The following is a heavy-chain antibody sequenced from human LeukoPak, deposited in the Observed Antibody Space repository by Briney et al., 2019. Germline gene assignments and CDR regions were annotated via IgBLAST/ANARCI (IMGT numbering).Heavy chain of an antibody. J-gene: IGHJ6*02. CDR1: GGSISSGDYY. CDR2: IYYSGST. CDR3: ARHKGDDYYYYGVDV. V-gene: IGHV4-30-4*01. Sequence: SQTLSLTCTVSGGSISSGDYYWSWIRQPPGKGLEWIGYIYYSGSTYYNPSLKSRVTISVDTSKNQFSLKLSSVSAADTAVYYCARHKGDDYYYYGVDVWGQGTTVTVSS.